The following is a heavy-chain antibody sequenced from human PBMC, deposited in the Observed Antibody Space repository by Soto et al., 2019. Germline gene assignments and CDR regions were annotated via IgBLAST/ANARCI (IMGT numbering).Heavy chain of an antibody. CDR2: IYTSGST. Sequence: PSETLSLTCTVSGGSISSYYCSWIRQPAGKGLEWIGRIYTSGSTNYNPSLKSRVTMSVETSKNQFSLKLSSVTAADTAVYYCARGDPLGYYYGMDVWGQGTTVAFCS. CDR3: ARGDPLGYYYGMDV. D-gene: IGHD7-27*01. V-gene: IGHV4-4*07. CDR1: GGSISSYY. J-gene: IGHJ6*02.